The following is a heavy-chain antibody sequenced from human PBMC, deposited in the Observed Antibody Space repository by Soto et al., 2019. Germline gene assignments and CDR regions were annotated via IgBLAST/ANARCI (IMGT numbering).Heavy chain of an antibody. D-gene: IGHD2-2*01. CDR1: GFTFGDYA. J-gene: IGHJ6*02. CDR3: TRDLRYQLLFDYYYYGMDV. Sequence: GGSLRLSCTASGFTFGDYAVSWFRQAPGKGLEWVGFIRSKAYGGTTEYAASVKGRFTISRDDSKSIAYLQMNSLKTEDTAVYYCTRDLRYQLLFDYYYYGMDVWGQGTTVTVSS. V-gene: IGHV3-49*03. CDR2: IRSKAYGGTT.